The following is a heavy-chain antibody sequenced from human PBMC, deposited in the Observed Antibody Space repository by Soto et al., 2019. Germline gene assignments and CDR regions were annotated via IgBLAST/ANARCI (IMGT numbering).Heavy chain of an antibody. CDR1: GGTFSSYA. J-gene: IGHJ6*02. Sequence: ASVKVSCKASGGTFSSYAISWVRQAPGQGLEWMGGIIPIFGTANYAQKFQGRVTITADESTSTAYMELSSLRSEDTAVYYCARVGGYGSYYYGMDVWGQGTTVTVSS. D-gene: IGHD6-25*01. CDR3: ARVGGYGSYYYGMDV. CDR2: IIPIFGTA. V-gene: IGHV1-69*13.